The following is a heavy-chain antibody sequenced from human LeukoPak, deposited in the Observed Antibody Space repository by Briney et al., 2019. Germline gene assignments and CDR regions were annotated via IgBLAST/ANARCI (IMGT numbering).Heavy chain of an antibody. CDR2: ISYDGSNK. V-gene: IGHV3-30-3*01. D-gene: IGHD1-7*01. J-gene: IGHJ4*02. CDR1: GFTFSSYA. CDR3: AKDVTGTTIH. Sequence: GRSLRLSCAASGFTFSSYAMHWVRQAPGKGLEWVAVISYDGSNKYYADSVKGRFTISRDNSKNTLYPQMNSLRAEDTAVYYCAKDVTGTTIHWGQGTLVTVSS.